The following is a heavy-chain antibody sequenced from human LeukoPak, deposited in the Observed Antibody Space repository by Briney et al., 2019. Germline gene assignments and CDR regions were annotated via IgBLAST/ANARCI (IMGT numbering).Heavy chain of an antibody. CDR2: IWYDGSNA. CDR1: GFTFSNYD. D-gene: IGHD6-13*01. V-gene: IGHV3-33*01. J-gene: IGHJ4*02. Sequence: PGGSLRLSCAASGFTFSNYDMHWVPQAPGKGLEWVTLIWYDGSNAYYADSVKGRFTISRDNSKNTLYLQMNSLRAEDTAVYYCARSIAAVGDFFDYWGQGTLVTVSS. CDR3: ARSIAAVGDFFDY.